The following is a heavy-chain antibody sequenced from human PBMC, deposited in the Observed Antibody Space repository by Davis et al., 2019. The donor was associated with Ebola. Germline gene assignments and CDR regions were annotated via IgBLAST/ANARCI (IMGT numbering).Heavy chain of an antibody. D-gene: IGHD3-10*01. CDR3: ARDLSYSYYYHYYGMDV. Sequence: ASVKVSCKTSGYTFTNHDINWVRQATGQGLEWMGIINPSGDGTSYAQKFQGRVTMTRDTSTSTVYMELSSLRSEDTAVYYCARDLSYSYYYHYYGMDVWGQGTTVTVSS. V-gene: IGHV1-46*01. CDR1: GYTFTNHD. J-gene: IGHJ6*02. CDR2: INPSGDGT.